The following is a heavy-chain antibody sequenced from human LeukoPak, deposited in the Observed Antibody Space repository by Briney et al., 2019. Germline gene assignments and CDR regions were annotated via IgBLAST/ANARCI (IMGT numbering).Heavy chain of an antibody. CDR2: FDPEDGET. D-gene: IGHD2-15*01. CDR1: GYTLTELS. J-gene: IGHJ3*02. V-gene: IGHV1-24*01. Sequence: ASVKVSCKVSGYTLTELSMHWVRQAPGKGLEWMGGFDPEDGETIYAQKFQGRVTMTEDTSTDTAYMELSSLRSEDTAVYYCATPTVVVVAASRAFDIWGQGQWSPSLQ. CDR3: ATPTVVVVAASRAFDI.